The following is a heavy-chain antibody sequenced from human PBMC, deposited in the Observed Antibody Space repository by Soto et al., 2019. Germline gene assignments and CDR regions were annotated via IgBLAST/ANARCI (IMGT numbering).Heavy chain of an antibody. Sequence: QVQLVQSGAEVKKPGASVQVSCKASGYTFSSYFIRWVRQAPGQGLEWMGWISAYNGNTNYAQNLQGRVTMTTDTSPSKAYMELRGLRSDDTAVYYCASDLPPVDYWGQGTLVTVSS. CDR1: GYTFSSYF. J-gene: IGHJ4*02. CDR3: ASDLPPVDY. V-gene: IGHV1-18*01. CDR2: ISAYNGNT.